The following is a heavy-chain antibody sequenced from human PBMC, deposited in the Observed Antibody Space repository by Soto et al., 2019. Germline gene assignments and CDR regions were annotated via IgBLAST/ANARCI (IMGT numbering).Heavy chain of an antibody. CDR1: GGSISSYY. CDR3: AGTSSSSDFDY. Sequence: SETLSLTCTASGGSISSYYWSWIRQPPGKGLEWIGYIYYSGSTNYNPSLKSRVTISVDTSKNQFSLKLSSVTAADTAVYYCAGTSSSSDFDYWGQGTLVTVSS. J-gene: IGHJ4*02. D-gene: IGHD6-6*01. CDR2: IYYSGST. V-gene: IGHV4-59*08.